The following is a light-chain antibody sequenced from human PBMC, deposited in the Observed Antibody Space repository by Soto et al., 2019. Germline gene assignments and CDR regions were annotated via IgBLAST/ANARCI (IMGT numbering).Light chain of an antibody. CDR2: AAS. J-gene: IGKJ1*01. CDR1: QGISSY. V-gene: IGKV1-9*01. CDR3: QQYHTYPWT. Sequence: DIQLTQSPSFLSASIGDRVTITCRASQGISSYLAWYQQKPGKAPKLLIYAASTLQSGVPSRFSGSGSGTEFTLTISSLQPDDFATYFCQQYHTYPWTFGQGGKVAIK.